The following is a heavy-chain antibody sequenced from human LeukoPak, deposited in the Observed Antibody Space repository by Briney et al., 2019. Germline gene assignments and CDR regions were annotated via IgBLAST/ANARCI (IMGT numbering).Heavy chain of an antibody. J-gene: IGHJ6*02. CDR1: GFTFSSYE. Sequence: GGSLRLSCAASGFTFSSYEMNWVRQAPGKGLEWVSYISSSGSTICYADSVKGRFTTSRDNAKNSLYLQMNSLRAEDTAVYYCARDLLFLSAYYYYYGMDVWGQGTTVTVSS. CDR3: ARDLLFLSAYYYYYGMDV. V-gene: IGHV3-48*03. CDR2: ISSSGSTI. D-gene: IGHD2/OR15-2a*01.